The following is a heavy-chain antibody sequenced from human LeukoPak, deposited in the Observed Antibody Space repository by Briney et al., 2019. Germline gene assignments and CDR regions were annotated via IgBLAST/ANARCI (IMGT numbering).Heavy chain of an antibody. Sequence: SGTLSLTCAVSGGSISSNNWWGWVRQPPGKGLEWIGEIYHSGSPNYNPSLKSRVTISVDKSRNHFSLNLSSVTAADTAVYYCARNAGYCSSTSCYAGFDYWGQGTLVTVSS. D-gene: IGHD2-2*01. CDR1: GGSISSNNW. V-gene: IGHV4-4*02. CDR2: IYHSGSP. J-gene: IGHJ4*02. CDR3: ARNAGYCSSTSCYAGFDY.